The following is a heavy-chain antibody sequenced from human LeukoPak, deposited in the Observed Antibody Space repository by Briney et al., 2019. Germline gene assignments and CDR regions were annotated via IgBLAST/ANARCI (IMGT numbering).Heavy chain of an antibody. CDR2: LNQGGST. V-gene: IGHV4-34*01. CDR3: AAMPRGWYYDSSGYTVYYFDY. D-gene: IGHD3-22*01. Sequence: SETLSLTCAVYGGSLSVYYWSWICQPPGKGLEWIGDLNQGGSTSYNPSLKSRVTISVDTSKNQFSLKLSSVTAADTAVYYCAAMPRGWYYDSSGYTVYYFDYWGQGTLVTVSS. J-gene: IGHJ4*02. CDR1: GGSLSVYY.